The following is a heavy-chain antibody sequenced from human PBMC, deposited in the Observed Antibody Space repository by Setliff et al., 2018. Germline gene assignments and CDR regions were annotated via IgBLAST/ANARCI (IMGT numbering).Heavy chain of an antibody. V-gene: IGHV1-18*01. D-gene: IGHD6-13*01. J-gene: IGHJ4*02. CDR2: VTVYNGNT. CDR3: ARAGSAPAGRKGLLDS. CDR1: GYTFSNYG. Sequence: GASVKVSCKASGYTFSNYGVTWVRQAPGQGLEWMGWVTVYNGNTKYAQNLQGRLTLTTDISTSTAYMELGSLTTDDTAVYYCARAGSAPAGRKGLLDSWGQGTLVTVS.